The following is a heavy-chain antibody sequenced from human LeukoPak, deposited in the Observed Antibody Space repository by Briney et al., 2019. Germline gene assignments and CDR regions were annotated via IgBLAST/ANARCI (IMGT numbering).Heavy chain of an antibody. V-gene: IGHV3-30*19. Sequence: GGSLRLSCAAYGFTFSSYGMHWVRQAPGKGLEWVAVISYDGSNKYYADSVKGRFTISRDNSENTLHLQMNSLRAEDTAVYYCARGVGTKQELYYYYMDVWGKGTTVTVSS. CDR2: ISYDGSNK. J-gene: IGHJ6*03. CDR3: ARGVGTKQELYYYYMDV. D-gene: IGHD6-13*01. CDR1: GFTFSSYG.